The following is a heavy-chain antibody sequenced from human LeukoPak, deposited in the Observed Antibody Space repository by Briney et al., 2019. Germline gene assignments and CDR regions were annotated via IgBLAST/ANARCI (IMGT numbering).Heavy chain of an antibody. J-gene: IGHJ6*03. D-gene: IGHD6-13*01. CDR1: GFTFSSYW. CDR2: ISSSSSTI. CDR3: ATRDEEQPSAYYYYMDV. Sequence: GGSLRLSCAASGFTFSSYWMSWVRQAPGKGLEWVSYISSSSSTIYYADSVKGRFTISRDNAKNSLYLQMNSLRAEDTAVYYCATRDEEQPSAYYYYMDVWGKGTTVTVSS. V-gene: IGHV3-48*01.